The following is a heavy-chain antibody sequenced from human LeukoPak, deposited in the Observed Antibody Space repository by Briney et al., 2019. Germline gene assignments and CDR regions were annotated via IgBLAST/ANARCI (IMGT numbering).Heavy chain of an antibody. Sequence: GESLKISCKGSGYTFTSYWITWVRQMPGKGLEWMGIVYPGDSDTKYIQSFQGQVTISADKSISTAYLQWSSLKASDTAMYYCAGQDIVVVATTTRAFDIWGQGTMVTVSS. CDR3: AGQDIVVVATTTRAFDI. CDR2: VYPGDSDT. CDR1: GYTFTSYW. V-gene: IGHV5-51*01. D-gene: IGHD2-15*01. J-gene: IGHJ3*02.